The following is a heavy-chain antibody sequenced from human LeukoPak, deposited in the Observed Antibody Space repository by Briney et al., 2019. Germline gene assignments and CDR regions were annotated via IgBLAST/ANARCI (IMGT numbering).Heavy chain of an antibody. V-gene: IGHV3-21*01. CDR1: GFTFSSYS. CDR2: ISSSSSYI. D-gene: IGHD1-26*01. Sequence: KAGGSLRLSCAASGFTFSSYSMNWVRQAPGKGLELVSSISSSSSYIYYADSVKGRFTISRDNAKNSLYLQMNSLRAEDTAVYYCARDYGSGSYSPFFDYWGQGTLATVSS. CDR3: ARDYGSGSYSPFFDY. J-gene: IGHJ4*02.